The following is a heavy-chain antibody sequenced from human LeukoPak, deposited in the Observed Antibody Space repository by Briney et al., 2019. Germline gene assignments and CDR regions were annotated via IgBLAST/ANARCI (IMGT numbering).Heavy chain of an antibody. CDR2: MYPGDSDT. CDR3: ARLETYNYGSGSYGGAFDI. Sequence: KTGESLKISCKGSGYSFTSYWINWVRQMPRKGLEWMGIMYPGDSDTRYSPSFQGQVTISADKSISTAYLQWSSMKASDTAMYYCARLETYNYGSGSYGGAFDIWGQGTMVTVSS. CDR1: GYSFTSYW. J-gene: IGHJ3*02. V-gene: IGHV5-51*01. D-gene: IGHD3-10*01.